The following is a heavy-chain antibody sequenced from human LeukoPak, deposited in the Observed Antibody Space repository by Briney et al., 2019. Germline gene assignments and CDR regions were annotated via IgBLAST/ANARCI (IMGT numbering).Heavy chain of an antibody. V-gene: IGHV3-7*02. CDR2: IKQDGSQK. Sequence: PGGSRRLSCVASGFYFNAYLMSWVRQAPGEGLEWVANIKQDGSQKFYLDSVKGRFTISRDNAKNSLYLQMNSLRAEDTAVYYCASSGYYDFWSGYYTPPYWGQGTLVTVSS. CDR3: ASSGYYDFWSGYYTPPY. D-gene: IGHD3-3*01. CDR1: GFYFNAYL. J-gene: IGHJ4*02.